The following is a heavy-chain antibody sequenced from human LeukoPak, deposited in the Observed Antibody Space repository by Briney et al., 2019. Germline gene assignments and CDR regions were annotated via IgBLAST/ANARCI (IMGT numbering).Heavy chain of an antibody. V-gene: IGHV3-30-3*01. CDR1: GFTFSSYW. J-gene: IGHJ4*02. CDR3: ARVDGIAAAGTGPIDY. Sequence: PGGSLGLSCAASGFTFSSYWMNWARQAPGKGLEWVAVISYDGSNKYYADSVKGRFTISRDNSKNTLYLQMNSLRAEDTAVYYCARVDGIAAAGTGPIDYWGQGTLVTVSS. CDR2: ISYDGSNK. D-gene: IGHD6-13*01.